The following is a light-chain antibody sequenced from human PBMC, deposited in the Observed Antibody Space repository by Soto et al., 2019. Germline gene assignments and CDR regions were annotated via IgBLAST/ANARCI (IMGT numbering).Light chain of an antibody. CDR3: QARDNSVV. V-gene: IGLV3-1*01. CDR1: RLGGKY. CDR2: EDN. J-gene: IGLJ2*01. Sequence: SSELTQPPSVSVSPGQTASITCSGDRLGGKYVCWYQQKPGQSPVLVIYEDNKRPSGIPERFSGSNSGNTATLTISGTQAMDEADYYCQARDNSVVFGGGTKLTVL.